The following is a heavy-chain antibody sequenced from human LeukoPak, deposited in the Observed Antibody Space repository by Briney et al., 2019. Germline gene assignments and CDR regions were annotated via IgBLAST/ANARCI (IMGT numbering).Heavy chain of an antibody. CDR1: GGTFSSYA. CDR3: ARRHYYGSSSEVYFDY. CDR2: IIPIFGTA. Sequence: EASVKVSCKASGGTFSSYAISWVRQAPGQGLEWMGGIIPIFGTANYAQKFQGRVTITADESTSTAYMELSSLRSEDTVVYYCARRHYYGSSSEVYFDYWGQETLVTVSS. V-gene: IGHV1-69*13. D-gene: IGHD3-10*01. J-gene: IGHJ4*02.